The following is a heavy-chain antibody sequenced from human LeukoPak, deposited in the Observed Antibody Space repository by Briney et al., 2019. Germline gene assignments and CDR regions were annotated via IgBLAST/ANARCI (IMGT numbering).Heavy chain of an antibody. CDR3: ARRYYYDSSGNPAGDAFDI. CDR1: GYTFTSYD. J-gene: IGHJ3*02. Sequence: ASVKVSCKASGYTFTSYDINWVRQAPGQGLEWMGWMNPNSGNTGYAQKFQGRVTMTRNTSISTAYMELSSLRSEDTAVYYCARRYYYDSSGNPAGDAFDIWGQGTMVTVSS. CDR2: MNPNSGNT. V-gene: IGHV1-8*01. D-gene: IGHD3-22*01.